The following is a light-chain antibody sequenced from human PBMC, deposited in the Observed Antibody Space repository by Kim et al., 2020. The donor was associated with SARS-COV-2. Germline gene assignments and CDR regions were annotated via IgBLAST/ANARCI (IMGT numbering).Light chain of an antibody. Sequence: SAYIIDRVNITCRASQSISRYLNWYQQEPEKAPKLLIYAASNLQSGVPSRVSGSGSGTDFTLTISSLQPVDFATCYCQQSYNTPYTFGQGTELEI. CDR2: AAS. V-gene: IGKV1-39*01. CDR3: QQSYNTPYT. CDR1: QSISRY. J-gene: IGKJ2*01.